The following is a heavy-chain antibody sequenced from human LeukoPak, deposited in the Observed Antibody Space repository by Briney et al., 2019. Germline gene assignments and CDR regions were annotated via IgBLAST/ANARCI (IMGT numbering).Heavy chain of an antibody. CDR1: GGSFSGYY. D-gene: IGHD3-3*01. Sequence: SETLSLTCAVYGGSFSGYYWSWIRQPPGKGLEWIGEINHSGGTNYNPSLKSRVTISVDTSKNQFSLKLSSVTAADTAVYYCARELLDFWSGYYYFDYWGQGTLVTVSS. CDR3: ARELLDFWSGYYYFDY. CDR2: INHSGGT. J-gene: IGHJ4*02. V-gene: IGHV4-34*01.